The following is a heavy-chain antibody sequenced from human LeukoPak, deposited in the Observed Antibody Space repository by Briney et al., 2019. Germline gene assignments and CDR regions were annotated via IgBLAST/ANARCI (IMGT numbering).Heavy chain of an antibody. Sequence: SETLSLTCAVYGGSFSGYYWSWIRQPPGKGLEWIGEINHSGSTNYNPSLKSRVTISVDTSKNQFFLKLSSVTAADTAVYYCARGPYDYVWGSFMYWGQGALVTVSS. J-gene: IGHJ4*02. CDR3: ARGPYDYVWGSFMY. D-gene: IGHD3-16*01. CDR2: INHSGST. CDR1: GGSFSGYY. V-gene: IGHV4-34*01.